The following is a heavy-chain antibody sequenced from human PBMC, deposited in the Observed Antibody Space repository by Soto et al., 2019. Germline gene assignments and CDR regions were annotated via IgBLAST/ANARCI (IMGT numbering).Heavy chain of an antibody. CDR3: AHMSGWLKGGFDY. Sequence: QITLKESGPTLVKPTQTLTLTCTFSGFSLSTSGVAVAWVRQPPRKALEWLALIYRNDDKRYSPSLKSRLTITDDTSNNQVVRKMPNVDPVDTATYYIAHMSGWLKGGFDYWGQGTLFAISS. CDR1: GFSLSTSGVA. CDR2: IYRNDDK. D-gene: IGHD5-12*01. V-gene: IGHV2-5*01. J-gene: IGHJ4*02.